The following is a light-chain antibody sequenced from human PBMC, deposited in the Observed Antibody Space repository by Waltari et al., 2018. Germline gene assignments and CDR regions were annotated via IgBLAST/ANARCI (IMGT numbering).Light chain of an antibody. V-gene: IGKV1D-8*01. J-gene: IGKJ2*01. CDR2: DAS. CDR1: PGINSF. Sequence: VIWMTPSPSLLSASTGDRVTITCRMSPGINSFLAWYQQKPGRAPHLLIYDASTLQSGVPSRFSGSGSGTEFTLTITSLQSEDFATYYCQHYYNFPHTFGQGTKLEI. CDR3: QHYYNFPHT.